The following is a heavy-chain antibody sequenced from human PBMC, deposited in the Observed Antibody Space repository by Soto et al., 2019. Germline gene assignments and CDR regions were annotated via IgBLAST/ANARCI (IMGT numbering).Heavy chain of an antibody. Sequence: EVRLLESGGGLVQPGGSLRVSCAASGFAFNRSAMAWVRQAPGKGLLWVSAITVAVDGTHYADAVKGRFAISRDNTKNTLYMQMNSLNAEDAALYFCAKGPPSPKRAGTSHWGQGTLVTVSS. J-gene: IGHJ4*02. CDR1: GFAFNRSA. CDR3: AKGPPSPKRAGTSH. CDR2: ITVAVDGT. V-gene: IGHV3-23*01.